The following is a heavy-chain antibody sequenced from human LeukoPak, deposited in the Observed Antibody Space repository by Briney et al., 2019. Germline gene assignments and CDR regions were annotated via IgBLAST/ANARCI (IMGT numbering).Heavy chain of an antibody. CDR1: GFTFGDYA. J-gene: IGHJ4*02. V-gene: IGHV3-49*04. CDR2: IRSKTYGGTT. Sequence: GSLRLSCTASGFTFGDYAMSWVCQAPGKGLEWVGFIRSKTYGGTTEYAASVKGRFSISRDDSKSIAYLQLNSLKTEDTAVYYCTRDQTPYYWGQGTLVTVSS. CDR3: TRDQTPYY.